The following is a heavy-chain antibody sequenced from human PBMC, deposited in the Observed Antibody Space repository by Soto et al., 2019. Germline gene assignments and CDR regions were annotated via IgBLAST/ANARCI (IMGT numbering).Heavy chain of an antibody. D-gene: IGHD2-21*02. Sequence: LRLSCAASGFTFSSSAMSWVRQAPGKGLEWISGISGSGGSTNHADSVKGRFTISRDNSKNTLYLQMNSLRAEDTAVYYCAKRLRPYCGGGCYSALGYWGQGTLVTVSS. CDR1: GFTFSSSA. CDR2: ISGSGGST. V-gene: IGHV3-23*01. J-gene: IGHJ4*02. CDR3: AKRLRPYCGGGCYSALGY.